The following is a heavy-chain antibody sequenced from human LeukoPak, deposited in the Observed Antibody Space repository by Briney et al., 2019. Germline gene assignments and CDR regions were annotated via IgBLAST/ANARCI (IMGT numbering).Heavy chain of an antibody. CDR2: MNPNSGNT. D-gene: IGHD4-17*01. Sequence: ASVKVSCKASGYTFTSYDISWVRQATGQGLEWMGWMNPNSGNTGYAQKFQGRVTMTRNTSISTAYMELSSLRSEDTAVYYCARGHYGDYYYYMDVWGKGTTVTVSS. CDR3: ARGHYGDYYYYMDV. J-gene: IGHJ6*03. V-gene: IGHV1-8*01. CDR1: GYTFTSYD.